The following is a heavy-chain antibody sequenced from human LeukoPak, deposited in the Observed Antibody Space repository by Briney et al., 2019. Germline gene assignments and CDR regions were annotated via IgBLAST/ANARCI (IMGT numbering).Heavy chain of an antibody. CDR1: GFTVGINY. D-gene: IGHD5-24*01. CDR3: ARGVSHDTSTYLDSFDI. Sequence: GGSLRLSCEASGFTVGINYMTWVRQAPGKGLEWVSLIYANGKTLYADSVKGRFTISRDNSKNTLYLRMTSLRAGDAAVYYCARGVSHDTSTYLDSFDIWGQGTMVTVSS. J-gene: IGHJ3*02. CDR2: IYANGKT. V-gene: IGHV3-66*01.